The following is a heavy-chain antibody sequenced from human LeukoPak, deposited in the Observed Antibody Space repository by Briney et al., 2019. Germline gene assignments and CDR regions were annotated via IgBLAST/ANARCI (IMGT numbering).Heavy chain of an antibody. J-gene: IGHJ4*02. CDR2: ISWNSGSI. CDR3: APDISIAVAGVHFPPTDY. V-gene: IGHV3-9*01. D-gene: IGHD6-19*01. Sequence: GGTLRLSCAASGFTFDDYAMHWVRQAPGKGLEWGSGISWNSGSIGYADSVKGRFTISRDNAKNSLYLQMHSLTAAATALYYCAPDISIAVAGVHFPPTDYWGQGTLVTVSS. CDR1: GFTFDDYA.